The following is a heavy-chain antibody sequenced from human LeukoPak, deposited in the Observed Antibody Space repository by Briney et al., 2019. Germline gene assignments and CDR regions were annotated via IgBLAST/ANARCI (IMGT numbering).Heavy chain of an antibody. CDR1: GGSISSYY. V-gene: IGHV4-59*12. CDR2: IYYSGST. J-gene: IGHJ6*03. CDR3: ARLGVVPAAYYYYYYYMDV. D-gene: IGHD2-2*01. Sequence: PSETLSLTCTVSGGSISSYYWSWIRQPPGKGLEWIGYIYYSGSTNYNPSLKSRVTISVDTSKNQFSLKLSSVTAADTAVYYCARLGVVPAAYYYYYYYMDVWGKGTTVTVSS.